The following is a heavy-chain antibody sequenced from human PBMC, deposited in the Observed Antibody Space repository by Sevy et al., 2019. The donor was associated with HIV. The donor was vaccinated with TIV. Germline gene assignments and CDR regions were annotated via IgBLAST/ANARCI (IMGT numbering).Heavy chain of an antibody. D-gene: IGHD3-10*01. Sequence: GGSLRLSCTASGFSFGDYAMNWVRQAPGKGLEWVAFLKNKARGGTLDHAASVKGRFTISRDDSKSIVYLQMNDLRTEDTGVYYCTRRKGVESIFDYWGQGALVTVSS. CDR3: TRRKGVESIFDY. CDR1: GFSFGDYA. CDR2: LKNKARGGTL. J-gene: IGHJ4*02. V-gene: IGHV3-49*04.